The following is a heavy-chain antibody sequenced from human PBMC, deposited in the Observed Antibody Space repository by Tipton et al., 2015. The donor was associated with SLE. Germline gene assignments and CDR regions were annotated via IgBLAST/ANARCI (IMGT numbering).Heavy chain of an antibody. CDR2: IYYSGST. CDR3: ARGLRYPNRDWYFDL. D-gene: IGHD1-1*01. V-gene: IGHV4-59*01. J-gene: IGHJ2*01. Sequence: TLSLTCTVSGGSISSYYWSWIRQPPGKGLEWIGYIYYSGSTNYNPSLKSRVTISVDTSNNQFSLQVSSVTAADTAVYYCARGLRYPNRDWYFDLWGRGTLVTVSS. CDR1: GGSISSYY.